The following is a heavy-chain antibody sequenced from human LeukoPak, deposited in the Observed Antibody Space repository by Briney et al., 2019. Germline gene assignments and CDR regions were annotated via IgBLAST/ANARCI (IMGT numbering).Heavy chain of an antibody. CDR3: ARLLLDIVVVPAAIIRTYYYYYMDV. CDR2: INHSGST. V-gene: IGHV4-34*01. Sequence: PSETLSLTCAVYGGSFSGYYWSWIRQPPGKGLEWIGEINHSGSTNHNPSLKSRVTISVDTSKNQFSLKLNCVTAADTAVYYCARLLLDIVVVPAAIIRTYYYYYMDVWGKGTTVTVSS. CDR1: GGSFSGYY. D-gene: IGHD2-2*03. J-gene: IGHJ6*03.